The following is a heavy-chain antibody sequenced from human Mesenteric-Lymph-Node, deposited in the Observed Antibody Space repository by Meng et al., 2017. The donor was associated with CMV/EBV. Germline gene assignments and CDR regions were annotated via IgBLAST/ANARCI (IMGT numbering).Heavy chain of an antibody. CDR1: GYSVTRYA. D-gene: IGHD2-2*01. CDR2: NNAGNGNT. CDR3: ARGYCSSTSCRYFQH. J-gene: IGHJ1*01. V-gene: IGHV1-3*01. Sequence: SGYSVTRYAMHGVRPAPGQRLEWMRWNNAGNGNTKDSQKLQGSVSITRDTSASTGYMELSSLRSEETAVYYCARGYCSSTSCRYFQHWGQGTLVTVSS.